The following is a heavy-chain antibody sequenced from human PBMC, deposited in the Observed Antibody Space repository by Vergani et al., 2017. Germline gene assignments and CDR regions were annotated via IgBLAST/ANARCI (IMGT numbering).Heavy chain of an antibody. CDR2: IYYSGRT. V-gene: IGHV4-39*01. D-gene: IGHD6-19*01. Sequence: QLQLQESVPGLVKPSATLSLTCSVSGASIRSSNYYWGWIRQPPGKGLEWIASIYYSGRTYYNPSLKSRVTISVDTSKNQFSLKLSSVTAADTAVYFCARHSTVEWLVKLGWIDPWGQGILVTVSS. CDR3: ARHSTVEWLVKLGWIDP. CDR1: GASIRSSNYY. J-gene: IGHJ5*02.